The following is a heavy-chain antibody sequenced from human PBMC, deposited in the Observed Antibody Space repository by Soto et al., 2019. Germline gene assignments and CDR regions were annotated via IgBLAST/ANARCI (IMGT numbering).Heavy chain of an antibody. CDR2: IIPIFGTA. V-gene: IGHV1-69*13. CDR1: GGTFSSYA. CDR3: ARSYCSSTSCYNYYYGMDV. D-gene: IGHD2-2*02. J-gene: IGHJ6*02. Sequence: SVKVSCKASGGTFSSYAISRVRQAPGQGLEWMGGIIPIFGTANYAQKFQGRVTITADESTSTAYMELSSLRSEDTAVYYCARSYCSSTSCYNYYYGMDVWGQGTTVTVSS.